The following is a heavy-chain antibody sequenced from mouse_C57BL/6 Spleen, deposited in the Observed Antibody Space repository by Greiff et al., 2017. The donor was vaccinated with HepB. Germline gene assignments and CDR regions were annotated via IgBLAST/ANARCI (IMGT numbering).Heavy chain of an antibody. CDR1: GYSFTGYY. D-gene: IGHD1-1*01. J-gene: IGHJ1*03. Sequence: EVQLQQSGPELVKPGASVKISCKASGYSFTGYYMNWVKQSPEKSLEWIGEINPSTGGTTYNQKFKAKATLTVDKSSSTAYMQLKSLTSEDSAVYYCARFITTVRYFDVWGTGTTVTVSS. CDR2: INPSTGGT. V-gene: IGHV1-42*01. CDR3: ARFITTVRYFDV.